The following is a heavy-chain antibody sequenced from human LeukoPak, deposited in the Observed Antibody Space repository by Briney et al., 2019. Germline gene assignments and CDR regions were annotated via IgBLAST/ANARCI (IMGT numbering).Heavy chain of an antibody. D-gene: IGHD3-10*01. J-gene: IGHJ4*02. CDR3: AASSGTFLEIWFGELTPNEYYFDY. CDR1: GGSVSSYY. V-gene: IGHV4-59*02. CDR2: IYYSGST. Sequence: PSETLSLTCTVSGGSVSSYYWSWIRQPPGKGLEWIGYIYYSGSTNYNPSLKSRVTISVDTSKNQFSLKLSSVTAADTAVYYCAASSGTFLEIWFGELTPNEYYFDYWGQGTLVTVSS.